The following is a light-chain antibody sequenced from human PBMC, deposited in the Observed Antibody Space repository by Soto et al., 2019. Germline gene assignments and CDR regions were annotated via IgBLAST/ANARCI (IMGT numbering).Light chain of an antibody. CDR2: TNG. CDR1: SSNIGAGYD. J-gene: IGLJ3*02. Sequence: QSVLTQPPSVSGAPGQRVTISCTGTSSNIGAGYDVNWYQHLPGAAPKLLIYTNGNRPSGVPDLFSGSKSGTSASLAITGLQAEDEADYYCQSYDSGLSGSVFGGGTKVTVL. V-gene: IGLV1-40*01. CDR3: QSYDSGLSGSV.